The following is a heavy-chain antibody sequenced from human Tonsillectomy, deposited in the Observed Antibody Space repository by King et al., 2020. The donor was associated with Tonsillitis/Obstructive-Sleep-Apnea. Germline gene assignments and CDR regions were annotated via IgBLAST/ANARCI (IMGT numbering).Heavy chain of an antibody. CDR3: ASSTVLLRGLDY. V-gene: IGHV3-11*05. D-gene: IGHD1-26*01. Sequence: VKLVESGGGLVKPGGSLRLSCAASEFTFSDYYMSWIRQAPGKGLEWVSYISSSSSYTNYADSVKGRFTISRDNAKNSLYLQMNSLRAEDTAVYYCASSTVLLRGLDYWGQGTLVTVSS. J-gene: IGHJ4*02. CDR1: EFTFSDYY. CDR2: ISSSSSYT.